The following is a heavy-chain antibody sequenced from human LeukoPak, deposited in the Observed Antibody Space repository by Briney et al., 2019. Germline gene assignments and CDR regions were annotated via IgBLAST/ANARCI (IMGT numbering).Heavy chain of an antibody. CDR3: ATRDYYYYGMDV. V-gene: IGHV1-69*13. J-gene: IGHJ6*02. Sequence: SVKVSCKASGGTFSSYAISWVRQAPGQGLEWMGGIIPIFGTANYAQKFQGRVTITADESTSTAYMELSSLRSEGTAVYYCATRDYYYYGMDVWGQGTTVTVSS. CDR1: GGTFSSYA. CDR2: IIPIFGTA.